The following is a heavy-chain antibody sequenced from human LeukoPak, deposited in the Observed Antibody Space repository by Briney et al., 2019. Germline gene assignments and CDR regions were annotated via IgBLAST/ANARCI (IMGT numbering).Heavy chain of an antibody. V-gene: IGHV3-11*04. CDR1: GFTFSDYY. J-gene: IGHJ4*02. CDR3: ARARVPYYYDSSGYLTPADY. D-gene: IGHD3-22*01. Sequence: GGSLRLSCAASGFTFSDYYMSWIRQAPGKGLEWVSCISSSGSTIYYADSVKGRFTISRDNAKNSLYLQMNSLRAEDTAVYYCARARVPYYYDSSGYLTPADYWGQGTLVTVSS. CDR2: ISSSGSTI.